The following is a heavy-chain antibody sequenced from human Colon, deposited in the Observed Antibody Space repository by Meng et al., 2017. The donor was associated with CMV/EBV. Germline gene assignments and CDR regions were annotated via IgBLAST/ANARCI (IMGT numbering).Heavy chain of an antibody. V-gene: IGHV3-69-1*01. CDR3: ARDSNDYSDYAHWFDA. Sequence: GESLKISCAASGFTFSAFAMGWVRQAPGKGLEWVSSVYYGGATYYADSVRGRFTISRDNAKNSVYLQMNSLRAEDTAVYYCARDSNDYSDYAHWFDAWGQGTLVTVSS. CDR2: VYYGGAT. D-gene: IGHD4-11*01. J-gene: IGHJ5*02. CDR1: GFTFSAFA.